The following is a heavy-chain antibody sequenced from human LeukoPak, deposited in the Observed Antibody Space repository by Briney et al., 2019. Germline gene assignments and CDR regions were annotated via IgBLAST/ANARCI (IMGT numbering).Heavy chain of an antibody. D-gene: IGHD5-12*01. V-gene: IGHV1-2*02. CDR2: ISPNSGGT. CDR1: GYIFTGYY. Sequence: ASVKVSCKASGYIFTGYYMHWVRQAPGQGLEWMGWISPNSGGTNYAQKFQGRVTMTRDTSISTAYMELSRLRSDDTAVYYCARLSGYGLHYYYHMDVWGKGTTVTVSS. J-gene: IGHJ6*03. CDR3: ARLSGYGLHYYYHMDV.